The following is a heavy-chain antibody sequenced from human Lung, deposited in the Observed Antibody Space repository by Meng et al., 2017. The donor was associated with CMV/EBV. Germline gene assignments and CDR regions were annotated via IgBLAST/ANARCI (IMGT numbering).Heavy chain of an antibody. V-gene: IGHV4-39*01. CDR2: IYYSGNT. J-gene: IGHJ4*02. CDR3: ARLYYYGSGSDDY. Sequence: LQLQESGPGVVKPSETLSLICTVSGGSITSRSVYWVWIRQPPGKGLEWIGSIYYSGNTYYNPSLRSRVTISVDTSKNQFSLNLSSVTAADTAVYYCARLYYYGSGSDDYWGQGTLVTVSS. D-gene: IGHD3-10*01. CDR1: GGSITSRSVY.